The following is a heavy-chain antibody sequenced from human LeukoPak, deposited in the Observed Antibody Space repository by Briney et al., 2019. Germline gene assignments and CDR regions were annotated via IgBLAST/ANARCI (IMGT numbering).Heavy chain of an antibody. J-gene: IGHJ3*02. CDR3: ARDSYEIADDAFDI. CDR2: ISISSSYT. D-gene: IGHD3-3*01. CDR1: GFTFSSYR. V-gene: IGHV3-21*01. Sequence: PGGSLRLSCAASGFTFSSYRMNWVRQAPGRGLEWVSSISISSSYTYYADSVKGRFTISRDNAKNPLYLQMNSLRAEDTAVYYCARDSYEIADDAFDIWGQGTMVTVSS.